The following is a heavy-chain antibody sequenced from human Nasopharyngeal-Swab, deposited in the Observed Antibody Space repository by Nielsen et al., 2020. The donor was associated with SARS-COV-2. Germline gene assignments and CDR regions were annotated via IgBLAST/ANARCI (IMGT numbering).Heavy chain of an antibody. Sequence: GESLKISCAASGFTFSSYAMNWVRQAPGKGLEWVAVISYDGGNKYYADSVKGRFTISRDNSKNTVDLQMDSLRAEDTAVYYCAKDHDSSGSYFDYWGQGTLVTVSS. CDR2: ISYDGGNK. CDR3: AKDHDSSGSYFDY. V-gene: IGHV3-30*04. CDR1: GFTFSSYA. J-gene: IGHJ4*02. D-gene: IGHD3-22*01.